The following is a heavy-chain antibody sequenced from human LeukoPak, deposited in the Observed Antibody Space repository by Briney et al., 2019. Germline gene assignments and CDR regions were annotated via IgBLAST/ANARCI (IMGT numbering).Heavy chain of an antibody. D-gene: IGHD2-21*02. J-gene: IGHJ4*02. CDR2: KWYDGSNK. CDR3: AREGRCGGDCYYDY. V-gene: IGHV3-33*08. CDR1: GFTFSSYG. Sequence: PGGSLRLSCAASGFTFSSYGMHWVRQAPGKGLEWVAVKWYDGSNKYYADSVKGRFTISRDNSKNTLYLQMNSLRAEDTAVYYCAREGRCGGDCYYDYWGQGTLVTVSS.